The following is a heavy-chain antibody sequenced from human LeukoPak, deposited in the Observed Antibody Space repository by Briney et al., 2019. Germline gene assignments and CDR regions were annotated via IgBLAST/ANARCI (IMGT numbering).Heavy chain of an antibody. CDR2: IYHSGST. V-gene: IGHV4-4*02. D-gene: IGHD2-2*01. CDR1: GGSISSSNW. CDR3: ARDLRDPYCSSTSCYGGLDY. J-gene: IGHJ4*02. Sequence: SETLSLTCAVSGGSISSSNWWSGVRQPPGKGLEWIGEIYHSGSTNYNPSLKSRVTISVDKSKNQFSLKLSSVTAADTAVYYCARDLRDPYCSSTSCYGGLDYWGQGTLVTVSS.